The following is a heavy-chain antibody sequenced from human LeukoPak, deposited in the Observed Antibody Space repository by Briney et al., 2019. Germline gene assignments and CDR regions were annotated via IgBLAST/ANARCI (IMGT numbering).Heavy chain of an antibody. J-gene: IGHJ4*02. V-gene: IGHV4-34*01. CDR3: ARDDSSGLEGV. CDR2: INHSGST. Sequence: TLSLTCAAYGGSFSGYYWSWIRQPPGKGLEWIGEINHSGSTNYNPSLKSRVTISVDTSKNQFSLKLNSVTAADTAVYYCARDDSSGLEGVWGQGTLVTVSS. CDR1: GGSFSGYY. D-gene: IGHD3-22*01.